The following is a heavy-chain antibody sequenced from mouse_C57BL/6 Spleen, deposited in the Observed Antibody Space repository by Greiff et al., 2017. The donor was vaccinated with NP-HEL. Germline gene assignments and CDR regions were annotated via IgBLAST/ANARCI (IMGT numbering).Heavy chain of an antibody. D-gene: IGHD1-1*01. Sequence: EVQLQQSGPVLVKPGASVKMSCKASGYTFTDYYMNWVKQSHGKSLEWIGVINPYNGGTSYNQKFKGKATLTVDKSSSTAYMELNSLTSEDSAVYYCAREYYGSSYGWYFDVWGTGTTVTVSS. CDR1: GYTFTDYY. CDR3: AREYYGSSYGWYFDV. V-gene: IGHV1-19*01. CDR2: INPYNGGT. J-gene: IGHJ1*03.